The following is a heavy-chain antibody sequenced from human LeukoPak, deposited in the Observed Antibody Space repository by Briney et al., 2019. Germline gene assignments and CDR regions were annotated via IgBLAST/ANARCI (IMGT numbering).Heavy chain of an antibody. V-gene: IGHV3-48*01. CDR2: ISSSSSTI. J-gene: IGHJ5*02. D-gene: IGHD3-10*01. CDR1: GFTFSSYS. Sequence: GGSLRLSCAASGFTFSSYSMNWVRQAPGKGLEWVSYISSSSSTIYYADSVKGRFTISRDNSKNTLYLQMNSLRAEDTAVYYCAKDRRGIWGSGSYSPDNWFDPWGQGTLVTVSS. CDR3: AKDRRGIWGSGSYSPDNWFDP.